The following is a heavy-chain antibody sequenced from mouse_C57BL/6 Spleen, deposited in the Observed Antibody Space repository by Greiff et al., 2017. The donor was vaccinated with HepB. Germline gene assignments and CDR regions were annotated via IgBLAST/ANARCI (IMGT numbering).Heavy chain of an antibody. J-gene: IGHJ4*01. V-gene: IGHV5-16*01. D-gene: IGHD1-1*01. CDR3: ARDRNYYGSSLYAMDY. Sequence: EVKLVESEGGLVQPGSSMKLSCTASGFTFSDYYMAWVRQVPEKGLEWVANINYDGSSTYYLDSLKSRFIISRDNAKNILYLQMSSLKSEDTATYYCARDRNYYGSSLYAMDYWGQGTSVTVSS. CDR2: INYDGSST. CDR1: GFTFSDYY.